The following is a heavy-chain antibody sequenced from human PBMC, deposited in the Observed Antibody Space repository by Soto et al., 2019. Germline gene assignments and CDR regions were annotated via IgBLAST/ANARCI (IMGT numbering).Heavy chain of an antibody. CDR2: IKQDGSEK. Sequence: GGSLRLSCAASGFTFSSYWMSWVRQAPGKGLEWVANIKQDGSEKYYVDSVKGRFTISRDNAKNSLYLQMNSLRAEDTAVYYCAREVGPTDIVLMVYAIHLNYYYYGMDVWGQGTTVTVSS. V-gene: IGHV3-7*03. J-gene: IGHJ6*02. CDR1: GFTFSSYW. CDR3: AREVGPTDIVLMVYAIHLNYYYYGMDV. D-gene: IGHD2-8*01.